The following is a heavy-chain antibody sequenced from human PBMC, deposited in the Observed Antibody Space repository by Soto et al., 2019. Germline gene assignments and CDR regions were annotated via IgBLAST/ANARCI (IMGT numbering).Heavy chain of an antibody. CDR1: GFTFGNYW. CDR2: INSDGGVS. CDR3: ARGDCVGGTCYSLAGSFYYSIDV. Sequence: EVQLVESGGGLVQPGGSLRLSCAASGFTFGNYWMYWVRQAPGKGLVWVSRINSDGGVSSYADPVKGRLTIYRDNVNNALYLKMESLRVEDKAVYYCARGDCVGGTCYSLAGSFYYSIDVWGKGTTVTVFS. V-gene: IGHV3-74*01. J-gene: IGHJ6*03. D-gene: IGHD2-15*01.